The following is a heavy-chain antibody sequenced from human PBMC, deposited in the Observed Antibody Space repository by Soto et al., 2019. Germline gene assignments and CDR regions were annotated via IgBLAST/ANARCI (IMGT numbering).Heavy chain of an antibody. Sequence: QVRLQESGPGLVQPSGTLSLTCAVSGDSVSGDSWWSWLRQSPGKGLEWIGEIFRTGATHYNQSLHSRFAISVDKSKNQVSLKMTSVTAADTAGYYCASGGDYTWHTWGQGTLVTVSS. CDR3: ASGGDYTWHT. V-gene: IGHV4-4*02. J-gene: IGHJ5*02. CDR1: GDSVSGDSW. D-gene: IGHD4-17*01. CDR2: IFRTGAT.